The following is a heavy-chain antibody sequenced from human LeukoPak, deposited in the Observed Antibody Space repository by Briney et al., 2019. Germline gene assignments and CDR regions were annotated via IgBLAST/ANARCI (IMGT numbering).Heavy chain of an antibody. CDR3: ARARHPNWFDP. V-gene: IGHV4-61*01. CDR1: GGSVSSGSYY. J-gene: IGHJ5*02. Sequence: SDTLSLTCTVSGGSVSSGSYYWSWIRQPPGKGLEWIGNIYYSGSSNYNPYLKSRVTISVDTSKNQFSLKLSSVTAADTAVYYCARARHPNWFDPWGQGTLVTVSS. CDR2: IYYSGSS.